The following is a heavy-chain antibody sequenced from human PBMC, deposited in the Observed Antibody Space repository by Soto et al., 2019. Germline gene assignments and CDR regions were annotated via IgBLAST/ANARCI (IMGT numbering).Heavy chain of an antibody. CDR2: INHSGST. D-gene: IGHD5-12*01. V-gene: IGHV4-34*01. CDR3: ARLNEMATITNWFDP. CDR1: GGSFSGYY. J-gene: IGHJ5*02. Sequence: SETLSLTCAVYGGSFSGYYWSWIRQPPGKGLEWIGEINHSGSTNYNPSLKSRVTISVDTSKNQFSLKLSSVTAADTAVYYCARLNEMATITNWFDPWGQGTLVTVSS.